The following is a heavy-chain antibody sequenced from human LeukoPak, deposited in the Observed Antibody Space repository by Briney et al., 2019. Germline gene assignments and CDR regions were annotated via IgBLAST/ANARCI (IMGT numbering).Heavy chain of an antibody. J-gene: IGHJ3*02. Sequence: GGSLRLSCAASGFIFSSYWMGRVRQAPGKGLESLANIKTDGSEKYYVDSVKGRFSISRDNAKSSLYLQMNSLRAEDTAVYYCVSAVRGSSFATCGQGTKVTVSS. D-gene: IGHD3-10*02. CDR2: IKTDGSEK. CDR3: VSAVRGSSFAT. CDR1: GFIFSSYW. V-gene: IGHV3-7*03.